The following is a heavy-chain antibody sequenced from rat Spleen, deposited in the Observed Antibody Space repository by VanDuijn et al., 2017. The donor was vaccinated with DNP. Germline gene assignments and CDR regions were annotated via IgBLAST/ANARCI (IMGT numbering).Heavy chain of an antibody. CDR1: GLTFSNYA. CDR3: KLGGAY. J-gene: IGHJ2*01. D-gene: IGHD5-1*01. Sequence: EVQLVESGGGLVQPGRSLKLSCAASGLTFSNYAMAWVRQAPTKGLEWVASITNSGSDTKYRASVQGRFTISRDNAKNTLYLQMDSLRSEDTATYYCKLGGAYWGQGVMVTVSS. CDR2: ITNSGSDT. V-gene: IGHV5S13*01.